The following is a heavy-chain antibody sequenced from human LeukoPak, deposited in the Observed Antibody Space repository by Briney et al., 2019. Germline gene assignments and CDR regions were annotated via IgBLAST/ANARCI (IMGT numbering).Heavy chain of an antibody. CDR1: GFTFNTYA. Sequence: GGSLRLSCAASGFTFNTYALHWVRQAPGKGLEWVAGVSYDGTNKYHSASVKGRFTISRDNSKNTLFLQMNSLRVEDAAVYYCARGELYSSSWSTLPGFHDAFDIWGQGTMVTVSS. J-gene: IGHJ3*02. V-gene: IGHV3-30*01. CDR2: VSYDGTNK. D-gene: IGHD6-13*01. CDR3: ARGELYSSSWSTLPGFHDAFDI.